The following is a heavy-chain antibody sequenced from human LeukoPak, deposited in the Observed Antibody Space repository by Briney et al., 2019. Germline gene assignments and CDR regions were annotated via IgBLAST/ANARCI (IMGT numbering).Heavy chain of an antibody. J-gene: IGHJ4*02. V-gene: IGHV1-69*05. CDR1: GGTFSSYA. Sequence: GASVKVSCKASGGTFSSYAISWVRQAPGQGLEWMGGIIPIFGTANYAQKFQGRVTITTDESTSTAYMELSSLRSEDTAVYYCAISRYSSSWYRLEYYFDYWGQGTLVTVSS. CDR3: AISRYSSSWYRLEYYFDY. CDR2: IIPIFGTA. D-gene: IGHD6-13*01.